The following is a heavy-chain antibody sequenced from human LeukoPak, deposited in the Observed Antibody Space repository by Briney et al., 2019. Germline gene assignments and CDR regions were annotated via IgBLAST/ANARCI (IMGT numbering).Heavy chain of an antibody. CDR3: ARKGYCSSTSCSNYYYYGMDV. D-gene: IGHD2-2*01. J-gene: IGHJ6*04. Sequence: GGSLRLSCAASGFTFSSYWMSWVRQAPGKGPEWVANIKQDGSEKYYVDSVKGRFTISRDNAKNSLYLQMNSLRAEDTAVYYCARKGYCSSTSCSNYYYYGMDVWGKGTTVTVSS. V-gene: IGHV3-7*03. CDR2: IKQDGSEK. CDR1: GFTFSSYW.